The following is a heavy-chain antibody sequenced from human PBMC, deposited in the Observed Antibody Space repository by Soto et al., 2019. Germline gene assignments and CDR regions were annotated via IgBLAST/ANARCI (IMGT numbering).Heavy chain of an antibody. CDR3: ARDNGKETSD. J-gene: IGHJ4*02. CDR2: IYYSGST. CDR1: GGSISSLDYN. Sequence: PSETLSLTCSVSGGSISSLDYNWSWIRQPPGRGLEWVGYIYYSGSTDYNPSLKSRVTISIDTSRNQFSLKLSSVTAADTAVYYCARDNGKETSDWDQGTLVTVSA. V-gene: IGHV4-30-4*01. D-gene: IGHD4-17*01.